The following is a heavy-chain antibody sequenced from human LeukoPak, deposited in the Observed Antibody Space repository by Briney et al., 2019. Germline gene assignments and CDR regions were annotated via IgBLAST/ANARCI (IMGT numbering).Heavy chain of an antibody. CDR2: ISSSSSYI. D-gene: IGHD2-15*01. Sequence: GGSLRLSCAATGFTFRSYSMNGVGQAPGKGLEWVSSISSSSSYIYNARSVKGRFTISRDNAKNSLYLQMNRLRAEDTAVYYCARLLKRYCSGGSCYFDDAFDIWGKGTMVTVSS. V-gene: IGHV3-21*01. CDR3: ARLLKRYCSGGSCYFDDAFDI. J-gene: IGHJ3*02. CDR1: GFTFRSYS.